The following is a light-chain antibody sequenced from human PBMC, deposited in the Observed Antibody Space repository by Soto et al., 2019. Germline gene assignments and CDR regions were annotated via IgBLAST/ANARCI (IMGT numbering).Light chain of an antibody. CDR3: QTWGTGLWV. J-gene: IGLJ3*02. CDR1: SGHSTYA. CDR2: LNSDGSH. V-gene: IGLV4-69*01. Sequence: QPVLTQSPSASASLGASVKLTCTLSSGHSTYAIAWHQQQPEKGPRYLMKLNSDGSHSKGDGIPDRFSDSSSGAERYLTISSLQSEDEADYYCQTWGTGLWVFGGGTKLTVL.